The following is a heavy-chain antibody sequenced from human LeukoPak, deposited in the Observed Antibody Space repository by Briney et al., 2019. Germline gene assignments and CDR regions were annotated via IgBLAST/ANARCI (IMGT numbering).Heavy chain of an antibody. CDR3: AGNSGSIRLDWFDP. V-gene: IGHV4-38-2*02. D-gene: IGHD3-10*01. CDR1: GYSISSGYY. Sequence: SETLSLTCTVSGYSISSGYYWGWIRQPPGKGLEWIGSIYHSGSTYYNPSLKSRVTISVDTSKNQFSLKLSSVTAADTAVYYCAGNSGSIRLDWFDPWGQGTLVTVSS. J-gene: IGHJ5*02. CDR2: IYHSGST.